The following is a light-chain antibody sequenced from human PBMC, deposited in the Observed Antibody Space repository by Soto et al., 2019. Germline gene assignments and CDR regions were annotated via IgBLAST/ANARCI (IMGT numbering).Light chain of an antibody. CDR2: WAS. J-gene: IGKJ1*01. Sequence: DLVLTPSPDSLSVSLGERATINRKSSQSILYSSNNRNYLAWYQQKPGQPPKLLIYWASTRGSGVPDRFSGSGSGTDFTLTISSLQAEDVAVYYCQQYYSTPQTFGQGTKVDIK. V-gene: IGKV4-1*01. CDR3: QQYYSTPQT. CDR1: QSILYSSNNRNY.